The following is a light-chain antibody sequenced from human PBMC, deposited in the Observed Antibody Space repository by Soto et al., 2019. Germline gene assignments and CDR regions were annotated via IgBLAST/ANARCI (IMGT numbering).Light chain of an antibody. CDR1: QSLLHSNGYNS. CDR3: MQAVQTPQIS. CDR2: LGS. V-gene: IGKV2-28*01. J-gene: IGKJ5*01. Sequence: DIVMTQSPLSLPVTPGEPAPISCRSSQSLLHSNGYNSLDWHLQNPGQSQQLLIYLGSTRASGVPERYTGCGSCTDFTQKISRVEAEDVGVYYCMQAVQTPQISFGQGTRLEIK.